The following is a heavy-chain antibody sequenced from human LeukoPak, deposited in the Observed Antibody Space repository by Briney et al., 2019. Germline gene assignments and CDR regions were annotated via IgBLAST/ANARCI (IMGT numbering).Heavy chain of an antibody. CDR3: ARSYGDYFGDYGMDV. Sequence: GGSLRLSCAASGFDFNTYWMDWVRQAPGKGLVWVSRINSDGSSTSYADSVKGRLTISRDSAKNTLYLQMNSLRAEDTAVYYCARSYGDYFGDYGMDVWGQGTTVTVSS. D-gene: IGHD4-17*01. CDR1: GFDFNTYW. V-gene: IGHV3-74*01. J-gene: IGHJ6*02. CDR2: INSDGSST.